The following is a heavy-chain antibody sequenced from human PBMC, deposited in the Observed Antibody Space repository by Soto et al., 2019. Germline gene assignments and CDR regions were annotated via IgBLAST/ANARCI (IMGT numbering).Heavy chain of an antibody. CDR1: GGSISSYY. D-gene: IGHD1-7*01. CDR2: IYTSGST. Sequence: QVQLQESGPGLVKPSETLSLTCTVSGGSISSYYWSWIRQPAGKGLEWIGRIYTSGSTNYNPSLKSRVTMSVDTSKNQFALKRSSVTAADTAVYYGARVRSGTGTGGGYYFDYWGQGTLVTVSS. J-gene: IGHJ4*02. V-gene: IGHV4-4*07. CDR3: ARVRSGTGTGGGYYFDY.